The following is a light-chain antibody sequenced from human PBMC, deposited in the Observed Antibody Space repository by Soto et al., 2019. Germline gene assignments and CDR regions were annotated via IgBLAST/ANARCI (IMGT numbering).Light chain of an antibody. J-gene: IGLJ1*01. Sequence: QSALTQPRSVSGSPGQSVTISCTGTSSDVGGYNYVSWYQHHPDKAHILMIYDVSERPSGVPDRFSGSKSGNTASLTISGLQAEDEADYYCCSYAGTYTYVFGTGTKLTVL. V-gene: IGLV2-11*01. CDR2: DVS. CDR3: CSYAGTYTYV. CDR1: SSDVGGYNY.